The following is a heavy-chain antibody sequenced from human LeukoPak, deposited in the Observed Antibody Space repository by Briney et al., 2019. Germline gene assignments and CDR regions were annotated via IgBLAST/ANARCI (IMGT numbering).Heavy chain of an antibody. CDR1: GGSISSYY. J-gene: IGHJ4*02. Sequence: SETLSLTCTVSGGSISSYYWSWIRQPAGKGLEWIGRIYTSGSTNYNPSLKSRVTISVDTSKNQFSLKLSSVTAADTAVYYCARGGGIAVAGPSPNDYWGQGTLVTVSS. V-gene: IGHV4-4*07. CDR3: ARGGGIAVAGPSPNDY. CDR2: IYTSGST. D-gene: IGHD6-19*01.